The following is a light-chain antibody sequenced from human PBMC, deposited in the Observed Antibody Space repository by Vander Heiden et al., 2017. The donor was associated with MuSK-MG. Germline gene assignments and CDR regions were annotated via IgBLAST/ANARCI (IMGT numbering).Light chain of an antibody. J-gene: IGLJ2*01. CDR2: QDR. Sequence: SSELTQPPSVSVSPGQTASITCSGDKLGDKYACWYHPKPGQGLMVVIYQDRKRASGSTERCSGSDSATTATLTMSGTEAGADDYYDCQAWDSSTVIFGGGTKLTVL. CDR1: KLGDKY. CDR3: QAWDSSTVI. V-gene: IGLV3-1*01.